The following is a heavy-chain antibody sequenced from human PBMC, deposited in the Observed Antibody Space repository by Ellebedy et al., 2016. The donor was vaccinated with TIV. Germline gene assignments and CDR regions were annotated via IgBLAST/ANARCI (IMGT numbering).Heavy chain of an antibody. D-gene: IGHD3-9*01. Sequence: GESLKISCEASGFSFSDFHMSWIRQAPGKGLEWVSSISSNSGNKYCADSVEGRFTISRDNPKNTLYLQVDSLRAEDTAVYYCARYFDWLSLMHYFDYWGQGTLVTVSS. CDR3: ARYFDWLSLMHYFDY. CDR1: GFSFSDFH. V-gene: IGHV3-11*03. J-gene: IGHJ4*02. CDR2: ISSNSGNK.